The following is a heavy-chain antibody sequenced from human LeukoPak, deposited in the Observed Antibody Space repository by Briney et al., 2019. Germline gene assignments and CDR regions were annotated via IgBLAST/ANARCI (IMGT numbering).Heavy chain of an antibody. V-gene: IGHV4-59*01. CDR1: GGSISSCY. Sequence: SETLSLTCTVSGGSISSCYWSWIRQPPGKGLEWIGYIYYSGSTNYNPSLKSRVTISVDTSKNQFSLKLSSVTAADTAVYYCARSPGVDFWSGYYTWDFDYWGQGTLVTVSS. J-gene: IGHJ4*02. CDR3: ARSPGVDFWSGYYTWDFDY. D-gene: IGHD3-3*01. CDR2: IYYSGST.